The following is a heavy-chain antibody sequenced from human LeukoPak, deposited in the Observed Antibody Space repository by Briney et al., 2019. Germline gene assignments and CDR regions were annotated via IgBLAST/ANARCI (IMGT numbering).Heavy chain of an antibody. J-gene: IGHJ5*02. CDR2: ISSSSSYI. CDR3: ARGSVQMAEVWFDP. Sequence: GGSLRLSCAASGFTFSSYSMNWVRQAPGKGLEWVSSISSSSSYIYYADSVKGRFTISRDNAKNSLYLQMNSLRAEDTAVYYCARGSVQMAEVWFDPWGQGTLVTVSS. D-gene: IGHD5-24*01. V-gene: IGHV3-21*04. CDR1: GFTFSSYS.